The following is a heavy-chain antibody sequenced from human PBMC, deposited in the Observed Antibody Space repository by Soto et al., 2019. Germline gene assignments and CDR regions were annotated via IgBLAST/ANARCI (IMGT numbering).Heavy chain of an antibody. CDR3: ARGPRHGAFDI. Sequence: GGSLRLSCAASGFTFSSYSMNWVRQAPGKGLEWVSYISSSSSAIYYADSLKGRFTISRDNAKNSLYLQMDSLRAEDTAVYYCARGPRHGAFDIWGQGTMVTVSS. J-gene: IGHJ3*02. V-gene: IGHV3-48*01. CDR2: ISSSSSAI. CDR1: GFTFSSYS.